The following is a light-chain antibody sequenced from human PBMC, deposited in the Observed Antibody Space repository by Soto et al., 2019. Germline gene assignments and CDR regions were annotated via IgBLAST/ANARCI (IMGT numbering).Light chain of an antibody. J-gene: IGKJ4*01. V-gene: IGKV3-11*01. CDR2: DAS. CDR3: QQRSNWPLT. CDR1: QSVSSY. Sequence: EIVLTQCPATLSLSPGERATLSCRASQSVSSYLAWYQQKPGQAPRLLIYDASNRATGIPARFSGSGSGTDFTLTISSLEPEDFAVYYCQQRSNWPLTLGGGTKVDNK.